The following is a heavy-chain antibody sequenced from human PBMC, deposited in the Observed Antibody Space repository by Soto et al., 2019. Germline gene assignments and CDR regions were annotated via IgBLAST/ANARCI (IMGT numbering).Heavy chain of an antibody. D-gene: IGHD2-15*01. CDR2: ISSSSSTI. V-gene: IGHV3-48*02. J-gene: IGHJ4*02. CDR3: ASPYCSGDRCYSFASHY. CDR1: GFTFSRYN. Sequence: EVQLVESGGGLVQPGGSLRLSCAASGFTFSRYNMNWVRQAPGKGLEWVSYISSSSSTIYYADSVKGRFTISRDNAKNSLFLQMNSLRDEDTAVYYCASPYCSGDRCYSFASHYWGQGTLVTVSS.